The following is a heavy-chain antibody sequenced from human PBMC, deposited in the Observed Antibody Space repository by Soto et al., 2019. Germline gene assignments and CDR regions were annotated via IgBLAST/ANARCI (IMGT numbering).Heavy chain of an antibody. D-gene: IGHD6-19*01. J-gene: IGHJ4*02. CDR2: IYHSGGT. V-gene: IGHV4-4*02. CDR3: ARDPRYSSGGYFDY. CDR1: GGSISSDNW. Sequence: SETLSLTCAVSGGSISSDNWWNWVRQPPGKGLEWIGEIYHSGGTNYNPSLKSRVTISVDKSKNQFSLKLSSVTAADTAVYYCARDPRYSSGGYFDYWGQGTLATVSS.